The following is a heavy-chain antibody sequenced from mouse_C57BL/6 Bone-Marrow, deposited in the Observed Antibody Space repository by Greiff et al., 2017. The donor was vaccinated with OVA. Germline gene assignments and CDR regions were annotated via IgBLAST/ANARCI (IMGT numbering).Heavy chain of an antibody. CDR2: INPGSGGT. CDR3: ARERLLRGGYYFDY. CDR1: GYAFTNYL. V-gene: IGHV1-54*01. D-gene: IGHD2-3*01. J-gene: IGHJ2*01. Sequence: VQLQQSGAELVRPGTSVKVSCKASGYAFTNYLIEWVKQRPGQGLEWIGVINPGSGGTNYNEKFKGKATLTADKSSSTAYMQLSSLTSEDSAVYFYARERLLRGGYYFDYWGQGTTLTVSS.